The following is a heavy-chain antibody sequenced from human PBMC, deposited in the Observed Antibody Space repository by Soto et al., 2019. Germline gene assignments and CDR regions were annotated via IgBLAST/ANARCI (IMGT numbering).Heavy chain of an antibody. CDR2: INPSGGST. J-gene: IGHJ6*02. CDR3: ARPYFNGMDV. Sequence: ASVKVSCKASGYTFTSYYMHWVRQAPGQGLEWKGIINPSGGSTTYAQKFQGRVTITRDTSTSTVYMEVSSLRSEDTAVYYCARPYFNGMDVWGQGTTVTVSS. D-gene: IGHD3-9*01. CDR1: GYTFTSYY. V-gene: IGHV1-46*01.